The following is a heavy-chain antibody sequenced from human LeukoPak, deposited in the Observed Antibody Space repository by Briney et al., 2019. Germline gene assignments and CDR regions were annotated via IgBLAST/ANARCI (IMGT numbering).Heavy chain of an antibody. CDR3: ARTSLGRMYAFDI. V-gene: IGHV4-59*01. Sequence: SETLSLTCTVSGGSIISYYWSWVRQPPGKGLEWIGYIYYGGGTNYNPSLKSRVIISVDTSKNQFSLNLSSVTAADTAVYYCARTSLGRMYAFDIWGQGTVVTVSS. J-gene: IGHJ3*02. D-gene: IGHD7-27*01. CDR2: IYYGGGT. CDR1: GGSIISYY.